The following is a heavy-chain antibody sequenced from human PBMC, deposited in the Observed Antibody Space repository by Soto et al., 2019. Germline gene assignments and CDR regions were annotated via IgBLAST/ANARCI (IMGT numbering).Heavy chain of an antibody. V-gene: IGHV3-33*01. Sequence: GGSLRLSCAASGFTFSSYGMHWVRQAPGKGLEWVAVIWYDGSNKYCADSVKGQFTISRDNSKNTLYLQMNSLRAEDTAVYYCAREDYYGSGSYYKDYGMDVWGQGTTVTVSS. CDR3: AREDYYGSGSYYKDYGMDV. CDR1: GFTFSSYG. J-gene: IGHJ6*02. CDR2: IWYDGSNK. D-gene: IGHD3-10*01.